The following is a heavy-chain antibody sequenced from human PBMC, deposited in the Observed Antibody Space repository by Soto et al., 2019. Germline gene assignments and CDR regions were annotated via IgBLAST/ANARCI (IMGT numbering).Heavy chain of an antibody. D-gene: IGHD6-19*01. CDR1: NTSMTNYY. Sequence: LSLTCTVSNTSMTNYYWNWIRQPPGKGLEWIAYIHSSGGTNYVPSLRSRATASVDTSNNQFSLRLTSMTAADTAVYYCARGRPTRYSSGWPLFDYWGQGALVTVSS. CDR2: IHSSGGT. CDR3: ARGRPTRYSSGWPLFDY. J-gene: IGHJ4*02. V-gene: IGHV4-59*01.